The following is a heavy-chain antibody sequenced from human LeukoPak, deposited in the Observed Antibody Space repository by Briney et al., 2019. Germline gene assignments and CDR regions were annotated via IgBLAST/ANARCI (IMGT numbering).Heavy chain of an antibody. V-gene: IGHV3-30*02. D-gene: IGHD1-26*01. Sequence: GGSLRLSCAASGFTFSSCGMHWVRQAPGKGLEWVAFIRYDGSNKYYADSVKGRFTISRDNSKNTLYLQMNSLRAEDTAVYYCAKGPKSVGATTSVDYWGQGTLVTVSS. CDR2: IRYDGSNK. J-gene: IGHJ4*02. CDR1: GFTFSSCG. CDR3: AKGPKSVGATTSVDY.